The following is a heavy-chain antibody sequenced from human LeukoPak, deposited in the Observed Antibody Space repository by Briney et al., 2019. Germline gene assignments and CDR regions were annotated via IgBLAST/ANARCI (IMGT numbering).Heavy chain of an antibody. J-gene: IGHJ4*02. V-gene: IGHV1-3*01. D-gene: IGHD1-26*01. CDR1: GYTFAGYA. CDR3: ARDRGNYLLPY. Sequence: GASVKVSCKASGYTFAGYAIFWVRQAPGQRLEWMGWISAGNGNTRYSQKFHDRLTISRDTPASTVYTELSSLRSEDTAIYYCARDRGNYLLPYWGQGTLVTVSS. CDR2: ISAGNGNT.